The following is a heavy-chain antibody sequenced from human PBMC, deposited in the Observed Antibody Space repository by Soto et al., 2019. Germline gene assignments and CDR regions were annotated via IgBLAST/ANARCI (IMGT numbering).Heavy chain of an antibody. CDR1: GFSFRDYY. CDR2: ISGSGNTI. Sequence: QVQLVASGGALVKPGGSLILSCAASGFSFRDYYMSWIRQAPGKGLEWISYISGSGNTIYYADSVKGRFIISRDNAKNSLFLQMNSLRADDSAVYYCARDRLPMVVVVMGWFDPWGQGTLVTVSS. D-gene: IGHD3-22*01. CDR3: ARDRLPMVVVVMGWFDP. J-gene: IGHJ5*02. V-gene: IGHV3-11*01.